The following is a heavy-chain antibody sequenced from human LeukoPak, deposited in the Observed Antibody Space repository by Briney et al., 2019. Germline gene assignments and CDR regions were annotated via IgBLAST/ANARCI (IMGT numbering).Heavy chain of an antibody. J-gene: IGHJ4*02. CDR2: ISSSGSTI. Sequence: GGSLRLSCAASGFTFSSYEMNWVRQAPGKGLEWVSYISSSGSTIYYAGSVKGRFTISRDNSKNTLYLQMNSLRAEDTAVYYCAKESLHDSSGYYWAFDYWGQGTLVTVSS. CDR1: GFTFSSYE. D-gene: IGHD3-22*01. CDR3: AKESLHDSSGYYWAFDY. V-gene: IGHV3-48*03.